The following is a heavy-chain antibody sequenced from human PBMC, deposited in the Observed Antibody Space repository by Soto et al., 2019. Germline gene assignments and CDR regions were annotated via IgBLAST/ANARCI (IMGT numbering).Heavy chain of an antibody. J-gene: IGHJ5*02. CDR3: ARHGFYGDYSSNYFDP. Sequence: GESLKTSCKGSGCSFTNYWIAWVRQMPGKGLEYMGIIYPSDSTTRYSPSFQGQVTISADKSISTAYLQWNSLKASDTAMYYCARHGFYGDYSSNYFDPWGQGTLVTVSS. CDR1: GCSFTNYW. D-gene: IGHD4-17*01. V-gene: IGHV5-51*01. CDR2: IYPSDSTT.